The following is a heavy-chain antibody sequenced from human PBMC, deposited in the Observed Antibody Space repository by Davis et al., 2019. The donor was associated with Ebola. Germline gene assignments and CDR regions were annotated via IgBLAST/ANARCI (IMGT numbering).Heavy chain of an antibody. D-gene: IGHD6-19*01. Sequence: GESLKISCAASGFTLSGYDMNWVRQAPGKGLQWVAVIWDDGSNKYYADSVKGRFTISRDNSKNTLYLQMSSLRAEDTAVYYCAKSPSGWYDYWGQGTLVTVSS. CDR1: GFTLSGYD. V-gene: IGHV3-33*06. CDR2: IWDDGSNK. J-gene: IGHJ4*02. CDR3: AKSPSGWYDY.